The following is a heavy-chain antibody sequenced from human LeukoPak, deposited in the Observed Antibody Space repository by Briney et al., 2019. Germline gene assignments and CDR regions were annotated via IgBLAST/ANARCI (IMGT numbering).Heavy chain of an antibody. CDR3: ARDRVTTGGFDP. CDR2: IIPILGIA. Sequence: ASVKVSCKASGGTFSSYAISWVRQAPGQGLEWMGRIIPILGIANYAQKFQGRVTITADKSTSTAYMELSSLRSEDTAVYYCARDRVTTGGFDPWGQGTLVTVSS. V-gene: IGHV1-69*04. J-gene: IGHJ5*02. CDR1: GGTFSSYA. D-gene: IGHD4-11*01.